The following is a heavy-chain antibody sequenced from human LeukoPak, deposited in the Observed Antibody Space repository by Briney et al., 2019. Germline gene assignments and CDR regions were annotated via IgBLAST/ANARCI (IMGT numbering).Heavy chain of an antibody. D-gene: IGHD2-2*02. CDR3: ARGRRKYCSSTSCYSDIDY. CDR2: ISASNGNT. J-gene: IGHJ4*02. Sequence: ASVKVSCKASGYTFTSYGISWVRQAPGQGLEWMGWISASNGNTNYAQKLQGRVTMTTDTSTSTAYMELRSLRSDDTAVYYCARGRRKYCSSTSCYSDIDYWGQGTLVTVSS. V-gene: IGHV1-18*01. CDR1: GYTFTSYG.